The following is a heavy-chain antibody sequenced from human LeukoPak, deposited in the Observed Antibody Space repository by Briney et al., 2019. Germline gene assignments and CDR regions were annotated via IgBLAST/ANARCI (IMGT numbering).Heavy chain of an antibody. Sequence: PSETLSLTCAIYGGSFSGYYWSWIRQPPGKGLEWIGGINRSGSTNSNPSLKTRVTMSVDTSKNQFSLRLSSVTAADTAVYYCARGLSEDYYDSNGFYYVFDYWGQGTLVTVSS. J-gene: IGHJ4*02. CDR1: GGSFSGYY. V-gene: IGHV4-34*01. D-gene: IGHD3-22*01. CDR2: INRSGST. CDR3: ARGLSEDYYDSNGFYYVFDY.